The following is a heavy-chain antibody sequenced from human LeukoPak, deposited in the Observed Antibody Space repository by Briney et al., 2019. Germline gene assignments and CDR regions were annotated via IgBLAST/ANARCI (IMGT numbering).Heavy chain of an antibody. V-gene: IGHV4-61*02. CDR1: GGSISSGSYY. CDR3: ARDKNGWYYMDV. CDR2: IYTSGST. Sequence: SETLSLTCTVSGGSISSGSYYWSWIRQPAGKGLEWIGRIYTSGSTNYNPSLKSRVTISVDTSKNQFSLKLSSVTAADTAVYYCARDKNGWYYMDVWGKGTTVTVSS. D-gene: IGHD6-19*01. J-gene: IGHJ6*03.